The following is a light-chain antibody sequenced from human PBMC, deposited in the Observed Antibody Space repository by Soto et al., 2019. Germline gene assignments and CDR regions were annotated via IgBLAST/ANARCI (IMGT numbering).Light chain of an antibody. Sequence: ELGLTQSPGTLSLSPGERATLSCRASQSVTSNFLAWYRQKPGQAPRLLLYGASSRATGIPDRFSGSGSGTDFSLTISRLEPEDFAVYYCPVYGRSPWTFGQGTKVESK. CDR2: GAS. CDR3: PVYGRSPWT. V-gene: IGKV3-20*01. J-gene: IGKJ1*01. CDR1: QSVTSNF.